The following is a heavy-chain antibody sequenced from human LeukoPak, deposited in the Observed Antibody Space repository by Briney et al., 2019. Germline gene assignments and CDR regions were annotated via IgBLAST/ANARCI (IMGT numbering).Heavy chain of an antibody. Sequence: ASVKVSCKASGGTFSSYAISWVRQAPGQGLEWMGGIIPIFGTANYAQKFQGRVTITTDESTSTAYMELSSLRSEDTAVYYCARDSLHRVATISPHFDYWGQGTLVTVSS. V-gene: IGHV1-69*05. J-gene: IGHJ4*02. CDR3: ARDSLHRVATISPHFDY. D-gene: IGHD5-12*01. CDR1: GGTFSSYA. CDR2: IIPIFGTA.